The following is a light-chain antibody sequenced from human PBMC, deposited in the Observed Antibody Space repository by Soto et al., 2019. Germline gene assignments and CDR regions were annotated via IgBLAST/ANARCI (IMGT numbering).Light chain of an antibody. CDR3: QQSYSTSWT. CDR1: QTVNSN. CDR2: GAS. Sequence: EIVVTQSPATLSVSPGERATLSCRASQTVNSNLAWYQKKPGQAPRLLIYGASTRAPGIPARFSGSGSGTDFTLTISSLQPEDFATYYCQQSYSTSWTFGQGTKVDIK. J-gene: IGKJ1*01. V-gene: IGKV3D-15*01.